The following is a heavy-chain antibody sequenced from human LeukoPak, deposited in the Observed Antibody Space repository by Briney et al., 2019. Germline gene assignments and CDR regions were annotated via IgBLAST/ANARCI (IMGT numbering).Heavy chain of an antibody. CDR1: GFTFAPYT. D-gene: IGHD1-26*01. CDR2: IAGTSAYM. V-gene: IGHV3-21*01. CDR3: ARSRAGGSFSFDY. J-gene: IGHJ4*02. Sequence: GGSLRLSCAASGFTFAPYTMNWVRQAPGKGLEWVSTIAGTSAYMHYAGSVKGRFTISRDNAKDSLFLQMNSLRPEDTGVYYCARSRAGGSFSFDYWGQGALVTVSS.